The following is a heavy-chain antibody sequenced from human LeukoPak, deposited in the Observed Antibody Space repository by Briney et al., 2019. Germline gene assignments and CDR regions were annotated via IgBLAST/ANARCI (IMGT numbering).Heavy chain of an antibody. V-gene: IGHV1-2*02. CDR1: GYTFTCYY. CDR3: ARPDSSGYYYSDAFDI. J-gene: IGHJ3*02. CDR2: INPNSGGT. Sequence: ASVKVSCKASGYTFTCYYMHWVRQAPGQGLEWMGWINPNSGGTNYAQKFQGRVTMTRDTSISTAYMELSRLRSDDTAVYYCARPDSSGYYYSDAFDIWGQGTMVTASS. D-gene: IGHD3-22*01.